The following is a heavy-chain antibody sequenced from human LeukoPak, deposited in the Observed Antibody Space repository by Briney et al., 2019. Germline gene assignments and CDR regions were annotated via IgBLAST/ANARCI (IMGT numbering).Heavy chain of an antibody. CDR3: ARSLATITGYFDY. D-gene: IGHD5-24*01. Sequence: ASVKVSCKASGYTFTGYYMHWVRQAPGQGLEWMGWINPNSGGTNYAQKFQGRVTMTRDTSISTAYMELSSLRSEDTAVYYCARSLATITGYFDYWGQGTLVTVSS. CDR1: GYTFTGYY. J-gene: IGHJ4*02. CDR2: INPNSGGT. V-gene: IGHV1-2*02.